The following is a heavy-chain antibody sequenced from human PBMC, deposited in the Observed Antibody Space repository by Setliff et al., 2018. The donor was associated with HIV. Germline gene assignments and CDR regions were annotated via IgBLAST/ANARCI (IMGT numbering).Heavy chain of an antibody. CDR1: GYTFLTYG. V-gene: IGHV1-18*01. CDR2: ISPYNGHT. J-gene: IGHJ6*02. CDR3: ARLGSGWSDSYYYAMDV. D-gene: IGHD6-19*01. Sequence: AASVKVSCKASGYTFLTYGISWVRQAPGHGLEWMGWISPYNGHTNYAQNFQGRVTMATDTSTSRASMELRSLRSDDTAAYFCARLGSGWSDSYYYAMDVWGQGTTVTVSS.